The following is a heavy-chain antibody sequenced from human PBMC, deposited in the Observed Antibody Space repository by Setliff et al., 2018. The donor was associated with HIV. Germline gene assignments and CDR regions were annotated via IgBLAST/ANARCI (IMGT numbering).Heavy chain of an antibody. Sequence: RLSCAASGFTFSGSPIHWVRQASGKGLEWLGRIKDRTDNYATAYAASVKGRFTIFRDDSASTAYLQMNSLKTEDTAIYYCTRPQYIYDNSDSDNWGQGALVTVSS. CDR2: IKDRTDNYAT. V-gene: IGHV3-73*01. J-gene: IGHJ4*02. D-gene: IGHD3-22*01. CDR1: GFTFSGSP. CDR3: TRPQYIYDNSDSDN.